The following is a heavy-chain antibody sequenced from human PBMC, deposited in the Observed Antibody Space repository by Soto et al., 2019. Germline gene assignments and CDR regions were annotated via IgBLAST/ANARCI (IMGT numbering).Heavy chain of an antibody. D-gene: IGHD5-12*01. CDR1: GGTFSSYT. CDR2: IIPILGIA. J-gene: IGHJ5*02. CDR3: GRDQVAYENWFAP. Sequence: SVKVSCKASGGTFSSYTISWVRQAPGQGLEWMGRIIPILGIANYAQKFQGRVTITADKSTSTAYMELSSLRSEDTAVYYCGRDQVAYENWFAPSGQGTLVTVSS. V-gene: IGHV1-69*02.